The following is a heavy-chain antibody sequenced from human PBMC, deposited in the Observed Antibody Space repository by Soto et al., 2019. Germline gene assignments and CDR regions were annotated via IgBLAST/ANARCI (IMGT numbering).Heavy chain of an antibody. CDR3: ARDLTTVTMIYYYYGMDV. J-gene: IGHJ6*02. CDR2: ISSSSTI. V-gene: IGHV3-48*02. CDR1: GFTFSSYS. D-gene: IGHD4-4*01. Sequence: GGSLRLSCAASGFTFSSYSMNWVRQAPGKGLEWVSYISSSSTIYYADSVKGRFTISRDNAKNSLYLQMNSLRDEDTAVYYCARDLTTVTMIYYYYGMDVWGQGTTVTVSS.